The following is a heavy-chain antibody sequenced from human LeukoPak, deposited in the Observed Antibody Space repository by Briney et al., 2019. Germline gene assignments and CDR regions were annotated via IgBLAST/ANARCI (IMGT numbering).Heavy chain of an antibody. CDR1: GYTFSGYY. Sequence: GSVTVSCKASGYTFSGYYIHWVRQAPGQGLEWMGWINPNTGGTNFAQNFQGRVTMTTVTSISTAYMELSRLRSDDTAVYYCARVVDILTGHDTALDYWGQGTLVTVSS. CDR2: INPNTGGT. D-gene: IGHD3-9*01. J-gene: IGHJ4*02. CDR3: ARVVDILTGHDTALDY. V-gene: IGHV1-2*02.